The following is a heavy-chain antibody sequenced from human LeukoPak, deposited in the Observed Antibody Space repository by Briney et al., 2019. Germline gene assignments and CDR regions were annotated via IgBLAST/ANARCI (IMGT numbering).Heavy chain of an antibody. J-gene: IGHJ4*02. D-gene: IGHD5-24*01. CDR2: INPNSGGT. V-gene: IGHV1-2*02. Sequence: SVNLSCTPSGYTFTGYFMHSVRQSAGPGLECMGWINPNSGGTNYAQKLQGRVTMTTDTSTSTAYMELRSLRSDDTAVYYYARVGMGMPNYPDFDYWGQGTLVTVSS. CDR3: ARVGMGMPNYPDFDY. CDR1: GYTFTGYF.